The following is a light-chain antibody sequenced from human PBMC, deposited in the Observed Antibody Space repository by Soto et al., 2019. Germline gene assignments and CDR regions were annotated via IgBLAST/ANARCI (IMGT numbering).Light chain of an antibody. J-gene: IGKJ4*01. CDR2: DAS. V-gene: IGKV1-33*01. CDR1: QSIANY. Sequence: DVQLTQSPSTLSASVGDRVAITCQASQSIANYLNWFPFRPGKAPQLLISDASHLEPGVPSRFSGERSGSDFTLIINNLQPEDFATYYCQQYEELPLTFGGGTRV. CDR3: QQYEELPLT.